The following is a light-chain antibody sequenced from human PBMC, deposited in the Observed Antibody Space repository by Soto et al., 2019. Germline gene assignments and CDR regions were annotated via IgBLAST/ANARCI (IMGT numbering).Light chain of an antibody. CDR2: DNN. Sequence: QSVLTQPPSVSAAPRQKVTISCSGGTSNIGDNYVCWYQQVPGTAPKLLIYDNNERPPAIPGRFSGSKSGTSATLGITGLQPGDKADYYCAAWDSSLGVVVFGGGTKLTVL. CDR1: TSNIGDNY. CDR3: AAWDSSLGVVV. V-gene: IGLV1-51*01. J-gene: IGLJ2*01.